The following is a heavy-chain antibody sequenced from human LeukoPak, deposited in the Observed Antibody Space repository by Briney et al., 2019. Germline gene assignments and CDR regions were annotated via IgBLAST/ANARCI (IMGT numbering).Heavy chain of an antibody. V-gene: IGHV3-23*01. CDR3: ARDKYDYGDYGAFDI. D-gene: IGHD4-17*01. Sequence: GGSLRLSCAASGFTFSSYAMSWVRQAPGKGLEWVSAISGSGGSIYYADSVKGRFTISRDNSKNTLYLQMNSLRAEDTAVYYCARDKYDYGDYGAFDIWGQGTMVTVSS. CDR2: ISGSGGSI. CDR1: GFTFSSYA. J-gene: IGHJ3*02.